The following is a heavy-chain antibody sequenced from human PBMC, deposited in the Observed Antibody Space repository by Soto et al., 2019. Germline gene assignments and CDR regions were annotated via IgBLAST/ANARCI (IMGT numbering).Heavy chain of an antibody. CDR2: IYGSGRGI. Sequence: EVQLVESGGGLIQPGGSLRLSCAASGFTVSNSYMSWVRQAPGKGLEWVSGIYGSGRGIEYADSVKGRFTISRDNSKNTVYLQMTDLRADDTAVYYCAKDAVYNDGLWLMDHWGQGTQVTVSS. J-gene: IGHJ4*02. D-gene: IGHD2-21*01. V-gene: IGHV3-53*01. CDR3: AKDAVYNDGLWLMDH. CDR1: GFTVSNSY.